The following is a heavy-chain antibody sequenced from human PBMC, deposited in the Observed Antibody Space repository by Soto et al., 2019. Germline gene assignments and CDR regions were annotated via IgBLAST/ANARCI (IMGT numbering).Heavy chain of an antibody. CDR2: IYYSGNT. CDR3: ARLGGYCSTAGCYGYYAMDV. D-gene: IGHD2-2*01. V-gene: IGHV4-39*01. CDR1: GGSISSSNYY. J-gene: IGHJ6*01. Sequence: QLQLQESGPGLMKPSETLSLTCTVSGGSISSSNYYWGWIRQPPGKGLEWIGSIYYSGNTYYNPSLMSRVTMSVDTSKNQFSLKLSCVTAADAAVYYCARLGGYCSTAGCYGYYAMDVW.